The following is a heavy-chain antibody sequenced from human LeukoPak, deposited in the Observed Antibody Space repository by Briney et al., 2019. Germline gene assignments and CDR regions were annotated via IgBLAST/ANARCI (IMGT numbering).Heavy chain of an antibody. V-gene: IGHV3-30*18. CDR1: GFTFSSYG. CDR3: AKDPYYYDSSGYFDY. CDR2: ISYDGSNK. J-gene: IGHJ4*02. Sequence: PGGSLRLSCAASGFTFSSYGMHWVRQAPGKGLEWVAVISYDGSNKYYADSVKGRFTISRDNSKNTQYLQMNSLRAEDTAVYYCAKDPYYYDSSGYFDYWGQGTLVTVSS. D-gene: IGHD3-22*01.